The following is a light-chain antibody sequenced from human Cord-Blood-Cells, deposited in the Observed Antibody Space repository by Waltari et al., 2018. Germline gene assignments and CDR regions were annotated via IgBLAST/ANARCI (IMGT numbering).Light chain of an antibody. CDR3: QQLNSYPYT. CDR2: AAS. V-gene: IGKV1-9*01. CDR1: QRISSY. Sequence: IQLTQSPSSLSASVGDRVTITCRASQRISSYLAWNQQKPGKAPKLLIYAASTLQSGVPARFSGSGSGTDFTLTISSLQPEDFATYYCQQLNSYPYTFGQGTKLEIK. J-gene: IGKJ2*01.